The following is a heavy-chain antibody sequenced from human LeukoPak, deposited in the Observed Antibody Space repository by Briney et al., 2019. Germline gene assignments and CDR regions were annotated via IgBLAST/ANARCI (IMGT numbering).Heavy chain of an antibody. V-gene: IGHV3-23*01. J-gene: IGHJ4*02. D-gene: IGHD1-1*01. CDR1: GSTFSSYA. CDR2: ISGSGGST. CDR3: AKDVRLESSY. Sequence: GGSLGLSCAASGSTFSSYAMSWVRQAPGKGLEWVSAISGSGGSTYYADSAKGRFTISRDNSKNTLYLQMNSLRAEDTAVYYCAKDVRLESSYWGQGTLVTVSS.